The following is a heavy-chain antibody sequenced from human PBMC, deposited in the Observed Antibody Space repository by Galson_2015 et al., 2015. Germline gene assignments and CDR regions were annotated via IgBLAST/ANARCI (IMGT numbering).Heavy chain of an antibody. Sequence: PALVKPTQTLTLTCTFSGFSLSTSGVGVGWIRQPPGKALEWLALIYWNDDKRYSPSLKSRLTITKDTSKNQVVLTMTNMDPVDTATYYCAHSPGYKVETIWFDPWGQGTLATVSS. V-gene: IGHV2-5*01. CDR1: GFSLSTSGVG. J-gene: IGHJ5*02. CDR2: IYWNDDK. CDR3: AHSPGYKVETIWFDP. D-gene: IGHD2-2*02.